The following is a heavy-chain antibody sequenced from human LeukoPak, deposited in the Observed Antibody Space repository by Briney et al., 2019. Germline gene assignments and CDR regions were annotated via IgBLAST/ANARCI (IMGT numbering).Heavy chain of an antibody. J-gene: IGHJ4*02. CDR2: IIPIFDTA. Sequence: ASVKVSCKASGGTFSSYAISWVRQAPGQGLEWMGGIIPIFDTANYAQKFQGRVTITADESTSTAYMELSSLRSEDTAVYYCARGQAEPDHDYTIYDYWGQGTLVTVSS. CDR3: ARGQAEPDHDYTIYDY. CDR1: GGTFSSYA. D-gene: IGHD4-11*01. V-gene: IGHV1-69*13.